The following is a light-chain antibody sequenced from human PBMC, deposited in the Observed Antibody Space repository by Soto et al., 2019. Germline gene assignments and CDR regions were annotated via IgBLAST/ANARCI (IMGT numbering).Light chain of an antibody. CDR3: QQYNSYSVT. CDR1: QGISSA. V-gene: IGKV1-5*01. J-gene: IGKJ5*01. CDR2: DAS. Sequence: DIQMTQSPSTLSASVGDRVTITCRASQGISSALAWYQQKPGKAPKLLIYDASSLESGVPSRFSGSGSGTEFTLTISSLQPDDFATYYCQQYNSYSVTFGQGTQLEIK.